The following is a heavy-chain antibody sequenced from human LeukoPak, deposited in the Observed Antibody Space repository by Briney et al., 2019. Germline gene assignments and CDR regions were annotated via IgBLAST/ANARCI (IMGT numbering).Heavy chain of an antibody. CDR2: INHSGGT. J-gene: IGHJ5*01. D-gene: IGHD3/OR15-3a*01. V-gene: IGHV4-34*01. CDR3: ARANDFHNWFDS. CDR1: GGSFSGYY. Sequence: SETLSLTCAVYGGSFSGYYWSWIRQPPGRGLEWIGEINHSGGTNYNPSLKSRVTVSVGASKNQFSLKVRSLTAADTAVYYCARANDFHNWFDSWGQGTLVTVSS.